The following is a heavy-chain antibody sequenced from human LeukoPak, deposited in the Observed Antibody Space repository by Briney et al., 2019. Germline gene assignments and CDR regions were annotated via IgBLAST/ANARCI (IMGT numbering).Heavy chain of an antibody. J-gene: IGHJ3*01. CDR1: GFTFSSYS. V-gene: IGHV3-21*01. D-gene: IGHD4-17*01. Sequence: GGSLRLSCAASGFTFSSYSMNWVRQAPGKGLEWVSSISSCSSYIYYADSVKGRFTISRDNAKNSLYLQMNSLRAEDTAVYYCARVPDYGDYDVWGQGTMVTVSS. CDR2: ISSCSSYI. CDR3: ARVPDYGDYDV.